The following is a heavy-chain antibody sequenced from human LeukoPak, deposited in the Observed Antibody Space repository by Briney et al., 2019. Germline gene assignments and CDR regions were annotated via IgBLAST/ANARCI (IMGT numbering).Heavy chain of an antibody. CDR1: GFTFSSYA. J-gene: IGHJ5*02. D-gene: IGHD3-10*01. V-gene: IGHV3-30-3*01. CDR2: ISYDGSNK. CDR3: ARAPTVWFGAFDP. Sequence: GGSLRLSCAASGFTFSSYAMHWVRQAPGKGLEWVAVISYDGSNKYYADSVKGRFTISRDNSKNTLYLQMNSLRAEDTAVYYCARAPTVWFGAFDPWGQGTLVTVSS.